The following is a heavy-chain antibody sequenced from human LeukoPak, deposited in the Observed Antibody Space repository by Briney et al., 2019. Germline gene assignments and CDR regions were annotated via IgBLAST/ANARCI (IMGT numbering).Heavy chain of an antibody. V-gene: IGHV3-30-3*01. D-gene: IGHD6-13*01. CDR2: ISYDGSNK. CDR3: ATHERSTWYGDLDY. J-gene: IGHJ4*02. Sequence: GGSLRLSCAASGFTFSSYAMHWVRQAPGKGLEWVAVISYDGSNKYYADSVKGRFTISGDNSKNTLYLQMNSLRAEDTAVYYCATHERSTWYGDLDYWGQGTLVTVSS. CDR1: GFTFSSYA.